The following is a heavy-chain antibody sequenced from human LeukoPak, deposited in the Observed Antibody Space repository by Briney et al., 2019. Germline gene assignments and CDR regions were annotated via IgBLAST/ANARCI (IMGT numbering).Heavy chain of an antibody. CDR3: ASSTVTSYIDY. J-gene: IGHJ4*03. D-gene: IGHD4-17*01. V-gene: IGHV3-30*04. Sequence: GGSLRLSCAASGFTFSSYAMHWVRQAPGKGLEWVAVISYDGSNKYYADSVKGRFTISRDNSKNTLYLQMNSLRAEDTAVYYCASSTVTSYIDYWGQGTTVTVSS. CDR1: GFTFSSYA. CDR2: ISYDGSNK.